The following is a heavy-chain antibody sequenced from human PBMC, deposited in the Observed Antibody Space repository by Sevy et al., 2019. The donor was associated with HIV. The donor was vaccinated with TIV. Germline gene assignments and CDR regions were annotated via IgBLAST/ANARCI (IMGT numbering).Heavy chain of an antibody. CDR2: ISYDGRNQ. Sequence: GGSLRLSCGVSGFPLSRHAMHWVRQAPGKGLEWVAVISYDGRNQDYADSVKGRFTISRDNPMNTLHLQMNSLRVEDTALYFCTGEGGPRQIDVWGQGTTVTVSS. J-gene: IGHJ6*02. CDR1: GFPLSRHA. CDR3: TGEGGPRQIDV. V-gene: IGHV3-30-3*01. D-gene: IGHD3-16*01.